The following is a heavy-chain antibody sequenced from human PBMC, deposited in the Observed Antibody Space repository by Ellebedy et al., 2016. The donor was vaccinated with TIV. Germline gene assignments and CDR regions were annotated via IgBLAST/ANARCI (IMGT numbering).Heavy chain of an antibody. V-gene: IGHV3-30*18. J-gene: IGHJ6*02. CDR1: GFTFSSYG. Sequence: GESLKISXAASGFTFSSYGMHWVRQAPGKGLEWVAVISYDGSNKYYADSVKGRFTISRDNSKNTLYLQMNSLRAEDTAVYYCANYPPRGARRYYYYGMDVWGQGTTVTVSS. CDR2: ISYDGSNK. CDR3: ANYPPRGARRYYYYGMDV. D-gene: IGHD6-6*01.